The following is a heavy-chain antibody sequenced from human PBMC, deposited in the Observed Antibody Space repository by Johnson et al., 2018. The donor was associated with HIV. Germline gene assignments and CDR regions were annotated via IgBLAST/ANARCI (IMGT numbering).Heavy chain of an antibody. Sequence: QVQLVESGGGLVKPGRSLRLSCAASGFTFSDYYMSWIRQAPGKGLEWVSYISSSGSTIYYADSVKGRFTISRDNAKNSLYLQMNSLRHEDTAMYYCAKEGDYRVSFGHYSSDAFDMWGQGTMVTVSS. CDR1: GFTFSDYY. D-gene: IGHD2-21*01. CDR3: AKEGDYRVSFGHYSSDAFDM. V-gene: IGHV3-11*04. J-gene: IGHJ3*02. CDR2: ISSSGSTI.